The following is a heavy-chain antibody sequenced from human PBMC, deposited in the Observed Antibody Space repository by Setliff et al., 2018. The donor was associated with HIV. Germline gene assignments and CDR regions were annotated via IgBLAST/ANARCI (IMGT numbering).Heavy chain of an antibody. CDR3: ATDPGYSSTWYSESFQH. CDR2: FDPEDGET. CDR1: GYTLTELS. J-gene: IGHJ1*01. D-gene: IGHD6-13*01. Sequence: ASVKVSCKISGYTLTELSIHWVRQAPGKGLEWMANFDPEDGETFYAQKFQGRLTVTEDTSTDTAYMELSSLRSDDTAMYYCATDPGYSSTWYSESFQHWGQGTVVTVSS. V-gene: IGHV1-24*01.